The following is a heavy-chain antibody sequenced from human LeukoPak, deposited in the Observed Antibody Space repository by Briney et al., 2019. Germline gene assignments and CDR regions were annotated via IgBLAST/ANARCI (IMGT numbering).Heavy chain of an antibody. CDR3: AKDRLVSRSLTREVIFDS. J-gene: IGHJ4*02. Sequence: GGSLRLSCAASGFIFNNYDMYWVSRAPGKGLEWVSRVSAGGRTTYYADAVKGRFTISRENSKNTLSLQMNSLRADDTAVYYCAKDRLVSRSLTREVIFDSWGQGILVTVSS. CDR2: VSAGGRTT. V-gene: IGHV3-23*01. CDR1: GFIFNNYD. D-gene: IGHD3-10*01.